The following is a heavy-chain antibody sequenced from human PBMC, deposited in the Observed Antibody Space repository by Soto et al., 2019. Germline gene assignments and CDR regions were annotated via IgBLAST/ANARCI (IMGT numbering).Heavy chain of an antibody. D-gene: IGHD6-13*01. V-gene: IGHV5-51*01. Sequence: GESLKISCKGSGYSFTSYWIGWVRQMPGKGLEWMGIIYPGDSGTRYSPSFQGQVTTSRDNSKKMLYLQMNSLRAEDTAIYYCAKASYSSTWPYYFDYWGQGTLVTVSS. CDR2: IYPGDSGT. J-gene: IGHJ4*02. CDR1: GYSFTSYW. CDR3: AKASYSSTWPYYFDY.